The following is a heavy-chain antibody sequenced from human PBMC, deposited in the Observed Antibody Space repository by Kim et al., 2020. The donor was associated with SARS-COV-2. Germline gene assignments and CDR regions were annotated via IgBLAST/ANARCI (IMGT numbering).Heavy chain of an antibody. Sequence: GGSLRLSCAASGFSFNTYSMVWVRQAPGKGLEWLSYISSSSNTAYYADSVEGRFTISRDNAKNSLYLQMNSLRDEDTALYSCARDFGFCSGATCPTPTRFDYWGQRTQVNGSS. CDR2: ISSSSNTA. CDR1: GFSFNTYS. CDR3: ARDFGFCSGATCPTPTRFDY. V-gene: IGHV3-48*02. J-gene: IGHJ4*02. D-gene: IGHD2-15*01.